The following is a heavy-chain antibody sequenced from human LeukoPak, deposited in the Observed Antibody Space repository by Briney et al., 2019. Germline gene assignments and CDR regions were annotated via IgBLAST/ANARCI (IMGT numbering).Heavy chain of an antibody. J-gene: IGHJ4*02. D-gene: IGHD5-24*01. CDR1: GYTFTSYY. CDR3: ARAGDGYIFAHFDY. Sequence: ASVKVSCKASGYTFTSYYMHWVRQAPGQGLEWMGIINPSGGSTNYAQKFQGRVTITADESTSTAYMELSSLRSEDTAVYYCARAGDGYIFAHFDYWGQGTLVTVSS. CDR2: INPSGGST. V-gene: IGHV1-46*01.